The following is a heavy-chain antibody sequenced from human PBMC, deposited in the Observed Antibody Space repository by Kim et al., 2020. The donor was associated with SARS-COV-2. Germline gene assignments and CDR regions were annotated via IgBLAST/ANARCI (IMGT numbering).Heavy chain of an antibody. Sequence: GGSLRLSCAASGFTFSSYAMHWVRQAPGKGLEWVAVISYDGSNKYYADSVKGRFTISRDNSKNTLYLQMNSLRAEDTAVYYCARDPGTYCSGGSCYGVGGHFDYWGQGTLVTVSP. J-gene: IGHJ4*02. CDR3: ARDPGTYCSGGSCYGVGGHFDY. CDR1: GFTFSSYA. CDR2: ISYDGSNK. D-gene: IGHD2-15*01. V-gene: IGHV3-30*04.